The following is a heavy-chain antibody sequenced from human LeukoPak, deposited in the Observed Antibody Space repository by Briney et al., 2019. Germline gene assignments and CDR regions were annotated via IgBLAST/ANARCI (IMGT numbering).Heavy chain of an antibody. Sequence: SQTLSLTCAISGDSVSNDIAAWNWIRQSPSRGLEWLGRTYYRSKWYNDYAASVKGRITINPDTSKNQFSLQLNSVTPEDTAVYYCARDRTPHTYSSSWYRHGYNWFDPWGQGTLVTVSS. V-gene: IGHV6-1*01. J-gene: IGHJ5*02. CDR1: GDSVSNDIAA. CDR2: TYYRSKWYN. CDR3: ARDRTPHTYSSSWYRHGYNWFDP. D-gene: IGHD6-13*01.